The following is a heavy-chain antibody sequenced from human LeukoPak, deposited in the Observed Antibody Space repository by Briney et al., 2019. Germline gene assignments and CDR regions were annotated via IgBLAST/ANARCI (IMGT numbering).Heavy chain of an antibody. V-gene: IGHV3-21*01. CDR2: ITSTSSYV. J-gene: IGHJ4*02. CDR3: AKGGRYSDY. CDR1: GFTFSTYN. D-gene: IGHD3-10*01. Sequence: GGSLRLSCEASGFTFSTYNMNWVRQAPGKRLEWVSSITSTSSYVFYADSVKGRFTISRDNAKNSLYLQINSLRAEDTAVYYCAKGGRYSDYWGQGTLVTVSS.